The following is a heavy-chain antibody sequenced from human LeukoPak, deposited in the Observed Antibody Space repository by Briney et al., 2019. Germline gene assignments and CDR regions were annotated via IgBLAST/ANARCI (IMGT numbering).Heavy chain of an antibody. CDR1: GFTFSSYS. D-gene: IGHD1-26*01. CDR2: ISSSSSTI. CDR3: AKESGGGELMSYYYYYMDV. V-gene: IGHV3-48*01. Sequence: PGGSLRLSCAASGFTFSSYSMNWVRQAPGKGLEWVSYISSSSSTIYYADSVKGRFTISRDNAKNSLYLQMNSLRAEDKDGYYCAKESGGGELMSYYYYYMDVWGKGTTVTVSS. J-gene: IGHJ6*03.